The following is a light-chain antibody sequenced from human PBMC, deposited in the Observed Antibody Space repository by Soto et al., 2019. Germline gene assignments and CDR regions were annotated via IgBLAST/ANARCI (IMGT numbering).Light chain of an antibody. CDR1: QNITNF. CDR2: RTS. V-gene: IGKV1-39*01. J-gene: IGKJ3*01. Sequence: DIQMTQSPLSLSASVGESVTITCRASQNITNFLNLYQRKPGKPPRLLIFRTSSLQSGVPSRFRGSRSETAFSLSICGLQRDDFAAYICQHSYRSPLIFVPGTRVV. CDR3: QHSYRSPLI.